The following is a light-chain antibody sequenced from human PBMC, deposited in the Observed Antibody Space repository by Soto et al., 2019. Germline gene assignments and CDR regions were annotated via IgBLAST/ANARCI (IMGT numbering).Light chain of an antibody. Sequence: QPVLTQPPSASGTPGQRVTISCSGSFSNIGSNSVNWYQQLPGTAPKLLIYSDNQRPSGVPDRFSGSKSGTSASLAISGLLSEAEADYYCAAWDDSLMGVFGGGTKLTVL. CDR3: AAWDDSLMGV. CDR1: FSNIGSNS. CDR2: SDN. V-gene: IGLV1-44*01. J-gene: IGLJ3*02.